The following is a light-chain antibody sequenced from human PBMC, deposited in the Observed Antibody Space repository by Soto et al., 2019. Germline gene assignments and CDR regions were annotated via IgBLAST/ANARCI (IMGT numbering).Light chain of an antibody. CDR1: QSVSSG. Sequence: EIVLTQSPATLSLSPGERATLPWRASQSVSSGLAWYQQKPGQAPRLLIYDASNRATGIPDRFSGSGSGTDFTLTISRLEPEDFAVYYCQQYGSSGTFGQGTKVDIK. CDR2: DAS. V-gene: IGKV3-20*01. J-gene: IGKJ1*01. CDR3: QQYGSSGT.